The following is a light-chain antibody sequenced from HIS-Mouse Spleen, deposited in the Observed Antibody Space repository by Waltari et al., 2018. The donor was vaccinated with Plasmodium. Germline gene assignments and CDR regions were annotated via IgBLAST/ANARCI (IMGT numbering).Light chain of an antibody. CDR1: QSVSSN. CDR2: GAS. Sequence: EIVMTQSPATLSVSPGERATTPCRARQSVSSNLAWYQQKPGQAPRLLIYGASTRATGIPARFSGSGSGTEFTLTISSLQSEDFAVYYCQQYNNWSFTFGPGTKVDIK. V-gene: IGKV3-15*01. CDR3: QQYNNWSFT. J-gene: IGKJ3*01.